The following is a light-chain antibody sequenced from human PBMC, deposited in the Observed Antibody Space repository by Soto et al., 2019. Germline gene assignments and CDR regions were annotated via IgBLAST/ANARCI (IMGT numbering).Light chain of an antibody. Sequence: QSVLTQPPSASATPGQRVTISCSGSNSNIGTNTVNWYQQLPGTAPRLLIYTNNQRPSGVPQRFSGSKTGTSASLAIGGLQSDDGADYYCAAWDDSLGAYVFGTGTKVTAL. V-gene: IGLV1-44*01. CDR2: TNN. CDR3: AAWDDSLGAYV. J-gene: IGLJ1*01. CDR1: NSNIGTNT.